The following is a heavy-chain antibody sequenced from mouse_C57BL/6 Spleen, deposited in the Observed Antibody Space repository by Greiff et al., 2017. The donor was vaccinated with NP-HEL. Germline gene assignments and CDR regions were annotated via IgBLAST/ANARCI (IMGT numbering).Heavy chain of an antibody. CDR3: IYGKYVAY. CDR2: IDPENGDT. V-gene: IGHV14-4*01. CDR1: GFNIKDDY. J-gene: IGHJ3*01. D-gene: IGHD2-1*01. Sequence: EVQLQQSGAELVRPGASVKLSCTASGFNIKDDYMHWVKQRPEQGLEWIGWIDPENGDTEYASKFQGKATITADTSSNTAYLQLSSLTSEDTAVYYCIYGKYVAYWGQGTLVTVSA.